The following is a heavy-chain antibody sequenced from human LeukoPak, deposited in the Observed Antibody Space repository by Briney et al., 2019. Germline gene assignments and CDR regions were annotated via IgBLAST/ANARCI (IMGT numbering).Heavy chain of an antibody. D-gene: IGHD3-10*01. CDR1: GGSISSSSYY. CDR3: ASQYYYGSGFDY. V-gene: IGHV4-39*01. CDR2: IYYSGST. J-gene: IGHJ4*02. Sequence: SETLSLTCTVSGGSISSSSYYWGWIRQPPGKGLEWIGSIYYSGSTYYNPSLKSRVTISVDTSKNQFSLKLSSVTAADTAVYYCASQYYYGSGFDYWGQGTLVTVSS.